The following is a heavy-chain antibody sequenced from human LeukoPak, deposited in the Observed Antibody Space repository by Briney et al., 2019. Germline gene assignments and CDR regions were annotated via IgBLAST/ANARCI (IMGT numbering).Heavy chain of an antibody. D-gene: IGHD1-1*01. J-gene: IGHJ3*02. Sequence: ASVKVSCKASGYTFTSYGISWVRQAPGQGLEWMGWISAYNGNTNYAQKLQGRVTMTTDTSTSTAYMELRSLRSDDTAVYYCARDRGSPVQLERPGALDIWGQGTMVTVSS. CDR2: ISAYNGNT. CDR1: GYTFTSYG. CDR3: ARDRGSPVQLERPGALDI. V-gene: IGHV1-18*01.